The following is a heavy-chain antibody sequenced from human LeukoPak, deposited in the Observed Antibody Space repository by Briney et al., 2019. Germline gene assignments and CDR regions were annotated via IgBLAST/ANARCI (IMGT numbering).Heavy chain of an antibody. CDR3: ARDMQLST. J-gene: IGHJ3*01. V-gene: IGHV3-23*01. CDR2: NSGDNS. D-gene: IGHD3-16*02. CDR1: APTSTGSS. Sequence: CLTPSCAPAAPTSTGSSASWDRQAARVGLEWVSLNSGDNSYYTDSGRGRFTISRDNAKDTVFLQMNSLRTEDTAIYYCARDMQLSTWGLGTMVTVSS.